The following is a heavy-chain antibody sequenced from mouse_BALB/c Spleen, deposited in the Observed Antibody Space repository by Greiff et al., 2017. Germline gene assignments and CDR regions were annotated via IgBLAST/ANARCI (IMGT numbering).Heavy chain of an antibody. D-gene: IGHD1-1*02. Sequence: QVQLQQSGAELVRPGTSVKVSCKASGYAFTNYLIEWVKQRPGQGLEWIGVINPGSGGTNYNEKFKGKATLTADKSSSTAYMQLSSLTSDDSAVYFCARGGGNPYYYAMDYWGQGTSVTVSS. J-gene: IGHJ4*01. V-gene: IGHV1-54*01. CDR3: ARGGGNPYYYAMDY. CDR2: INPGSGGT. CDR1: GYAFTNYL.